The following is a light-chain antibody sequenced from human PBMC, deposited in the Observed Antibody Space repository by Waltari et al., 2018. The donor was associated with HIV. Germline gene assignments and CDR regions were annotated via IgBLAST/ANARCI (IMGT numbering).Light chain of an antibody. Sequence: KAPKLIIYEVTHRPSGVSNRFSGSKSGNTASLTISGLQAEDEADYSCSSYTSNNILVFGGGTKLTVL. CDR2: EVT. CDR3: SSYTSNNILV. V-gene: IGLV2-14*01. J-gene: IGLJ3*02.